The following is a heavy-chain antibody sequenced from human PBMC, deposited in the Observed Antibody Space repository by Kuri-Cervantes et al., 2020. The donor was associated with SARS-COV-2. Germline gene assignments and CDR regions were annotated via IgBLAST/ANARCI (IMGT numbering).Heavy chain of an antibody. CDR3: ARWEVPASMSHFDP. CDR1: GGSFSGYF. Sequence: GSLRLSCAVSGGSFSGYFWTWIRQPPGKGLEWIGQINHLGSTYYNPSLKSRATISVDTSKNEFSLKVTSVTSADTAMYYCARWEVPASMSHFDPWGQGTLVTVSS. V-gene: IGHV4-34*01. CDR2: INHLGST. J-gene: IGHJ5*02. D-gene: IGHD2-2*01.